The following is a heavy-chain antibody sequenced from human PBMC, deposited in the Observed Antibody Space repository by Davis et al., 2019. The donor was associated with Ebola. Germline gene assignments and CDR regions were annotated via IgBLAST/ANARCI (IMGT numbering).Heavy chain of an antibody. CDR2: INPSGGST. CDR1: GYTFTSYY. J-gene: IGHJ4*02. CDR3: ARELYGDDY. Sequence: ASVKVSCKASGYTFTSYYMHWVRQAPGQGLEWMGIINPSGGSTSYAQKFQGSVTMTTDTSTSTAYMELRSLRSDDTAVYYCARELYGDDYWGQGTLVTVSS. V-gene: IGHV1-46*01. D-gene: IGHD4-17*01.